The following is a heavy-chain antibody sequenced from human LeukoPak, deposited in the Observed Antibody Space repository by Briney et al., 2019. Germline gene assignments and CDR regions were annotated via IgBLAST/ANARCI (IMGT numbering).Heavy chain of an antibody. Sequence: PGGSLRLSCAASGFTVSSNYMSWVRQAPGKGLEWVSVIYSGGSTYYADSVKGRFTISRDNSKNTLYLQMNSLRAEDTAVYYCARAAAGTEGCFDYWGQGTLVTDSS. D-gene: IGHD6-13*01. V-gene: IGHV3-53*01. CDR3: ARAAAGTEGCFDY. J-gene: IGHJ4*02. CDR2: IYSGGST. CDR1: GFTVSSNY.